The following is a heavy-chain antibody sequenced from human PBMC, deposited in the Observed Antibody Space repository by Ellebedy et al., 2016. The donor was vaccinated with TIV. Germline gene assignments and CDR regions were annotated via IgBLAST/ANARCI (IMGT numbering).Heavy chain of an antibody. Sequence: PGGSLRLSCAASGFTFSAFAMDWVRQTPGKGLQCVSGMYGSGRGIFYSDSVKGRFTISRDNSKNMLYLQMDSLRAYDTAIYYCAKDQVAGDERWVFDFWGQGSMVTVSS. D-gene: IGHD3-16*01. J-gene: IGHJ3*01. CDR1: GFTFSAFA. CDR2: MYGSGRGI. V-gene: IGHV3-23*01. CDR3: AKDQVAGDERWVFDF.